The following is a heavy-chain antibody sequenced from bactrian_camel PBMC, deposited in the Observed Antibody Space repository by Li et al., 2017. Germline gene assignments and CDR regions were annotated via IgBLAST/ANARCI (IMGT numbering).Heavy chain of an antibody. J-gene: IGHJ4*01. CDR3: AATLYVRPGYVGGLREGVCSVKNNY. V-gene: IGHV3S53*01. Sequence: VQLVESGGGLVQPGGSLRLSCAASGYSVVSTCMGWFRQAPGKERVGIAAIDSDGSTNYADSVKGRFTISQDAAGRTLYLQMNSLKPDDTAMYYCAATLYVRPGYVGGLREGVCSVKNNYWGQGTQVTVS. CDR1: GYSVVSTC. CDR2: IDSDGST. D-gene: IGHD3*01.